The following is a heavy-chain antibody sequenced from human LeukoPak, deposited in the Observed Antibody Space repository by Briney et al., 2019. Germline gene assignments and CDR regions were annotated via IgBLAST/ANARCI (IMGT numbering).Heavy chain of an antibody. J-gene: IGHJ6*02. CDR2: ISSSSTNI. CDR1: GFTFGDYA. Sequence: PGGSLRLSCTTSGFTFGDYAMSWVRQAPGKGLEWLSYISSSSTNIYYADSVKGRFTISRDNAKNSLYLQMNSLRDEDTAVYYCARDSSSTWYVSYGMDVWGQGTTVTVSS. D-gene: IGHD6-13*01. V-gene: IGHV3-48*02. CDR3: ARDSSSTWYVSYGMDV.